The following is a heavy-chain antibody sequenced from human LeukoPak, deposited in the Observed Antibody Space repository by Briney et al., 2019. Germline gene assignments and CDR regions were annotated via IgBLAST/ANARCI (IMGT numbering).Heavy chain of an antibody. CDR3: ATWVGPEPY. D-gene: IGHD1-26*01. V-gene: IGHV1-58*02. CDR2: IVVGSGNT. CDR1: GFAFTTSA. Sequence: ASVKVSCKASGFAFTTSAMQWVRQARGQRLEWIGWIVVGSGNTNYAQKFQERVTITRDMSTSTAYMELSSLRSEDTAVYYCATWVGPEPYWGQGTLVTVSS. J-gene: IGHJ4*02.